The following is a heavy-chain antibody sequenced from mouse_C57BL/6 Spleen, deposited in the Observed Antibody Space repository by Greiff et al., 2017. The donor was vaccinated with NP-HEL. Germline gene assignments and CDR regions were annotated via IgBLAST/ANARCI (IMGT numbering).Heavy chain of an antibody. CDR1: GYTFTDYY. J-gene: IGHJ2*01. CDR3: ARNGNYRNFDY. Sequence: VQLQQSGPVLVKPGASVKMSCKASGYTFTDYYMNWVKQSHGKSLEWIGVINPYNGGTSYNQKFKGKATLTVDKSSSTAYMELNSLTSEDSAVYYCARNGNYRNFDYWGQGTTRTVSS. D-gene: IGHD2-1*01. CDR2: INPYNGGT. V-gene: IGHV1-19*01.